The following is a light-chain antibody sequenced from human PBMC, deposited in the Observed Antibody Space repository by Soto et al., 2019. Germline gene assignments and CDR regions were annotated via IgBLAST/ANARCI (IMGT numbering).Light chain of an antibody. CDR2: KAS. Sequence: DMQMTQSRSTLSASVGDRVTFTCRASESISDWLVWYHQKPGKAPKLLIYKASRLESGVPSRFSGSASGTEFTLTITSLQPDDFGTYYCQQYSTSSISFGPGTRLEIK. CDR3: QQYSTSSIS. CDR1: ESISDW. J-gene: IGKJ5*01. V-gene: IGKV1-5*03.